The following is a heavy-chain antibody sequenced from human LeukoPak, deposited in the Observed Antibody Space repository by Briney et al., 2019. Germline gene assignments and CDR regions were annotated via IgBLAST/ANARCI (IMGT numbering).Heavy chain of an antibody. Sequence: PGGSMRLSCAASGFTFSSYWMHWVRQAPGKGLVWVSRINSDGSSTSYADSVKVRFTISRDNAKNTLYLQMNSLRAEDTAVYYCARDPQDDFWSGRGFDPWGQGTLVTVSS. V-gene: IGHV3-74*01. CDR3: ARDPQDDFWSGRGFDP. J-gene: IGHJ5*02. CDR2: INSDGSST. D-gene: IGHD3-3*01. CDR1: GFTFSSYW.